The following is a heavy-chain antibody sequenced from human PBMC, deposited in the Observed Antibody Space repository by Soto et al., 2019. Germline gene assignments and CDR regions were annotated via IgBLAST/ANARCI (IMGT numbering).Heavy chain of an antibody. V-gene: IGHV1-8*01. Sequence: QVQLVQSGAEVKKPGASVKVSCKASGYTFTSYDINWVRQATGQGLEWMGWMNPNRGNTGYAQKVQGRVTMTRNTAISTAYMELSSLRSEDTAVYYCARDGSLLWFGEVAAFDIWGQGTMVTVAS. CDR3: ARDGSLLWFGEVAAFDI. J-gene: IGHJ3*02. CDR1: GYTFTSYD. CDR2: MNPNRGNT. D-gene: IGHD3-10*01.